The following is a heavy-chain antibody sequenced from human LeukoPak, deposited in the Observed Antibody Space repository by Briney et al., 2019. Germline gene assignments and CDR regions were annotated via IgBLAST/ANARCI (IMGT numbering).Heavy chain of an antibody. J-gene: IGHJ4*02. CDR1: GFIFSDYY. Sequence: PGGSLRLSCAASGFIFSDYYMSWIRQAPGKGLEWVALISTSSSYTIYADSVKGRLTISRDNTKNSLYLHMNSLRAEDTAVYYCARRRQWQGVDYWGQGTLVTVSS. V-gene: IGHV3-11*03. CDR2: ISTSSSYT. CDR3: ARRRQWQGVDY. D-gene: IGHD6-19*01.